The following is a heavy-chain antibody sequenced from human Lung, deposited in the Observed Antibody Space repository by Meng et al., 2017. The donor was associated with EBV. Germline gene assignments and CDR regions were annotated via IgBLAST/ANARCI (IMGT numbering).Heavy chain of an antibody. J-gene: IGHJ4*02. D-gene: IGHD2-8*02. CDR2: IIHGGSP. CDR3: ARRPTGIDY. V-gene: IGHV4-34*12. Sequence: QVQPHQGGAGLLKPSETLSLTSAVNGGSRSGAYWNWIRQPPGKGLEWIGEIIHGGSPSYNPSLKSRVTISIDTSKNQLSLMLSSVTAADTAAYYCARRPTGIDYWGQGTLVTVSS. CDR1: GGSRSGAY.